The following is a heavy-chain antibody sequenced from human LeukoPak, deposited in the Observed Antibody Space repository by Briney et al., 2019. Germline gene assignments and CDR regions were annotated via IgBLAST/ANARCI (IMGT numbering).Heavy chain of an antibody. J-gene: IGHJ4*02. CDR3: ARGMGGYGGYDY. Sequence: GGSLRLSCAASGFTFSSYAMSWVRQAPGKGLEWVSVISGSGGSTYYADSVKGRFTISRDNSKNTLYLQMNSLRVEDTAVYYCARGMGGYGGYDYWGQGTLVTVSS. CDR1: GFTFSSYA. V-gene: IGHV3-23*01. D-gene: IGHD5-12*01. CDR2: ISGSGGST.